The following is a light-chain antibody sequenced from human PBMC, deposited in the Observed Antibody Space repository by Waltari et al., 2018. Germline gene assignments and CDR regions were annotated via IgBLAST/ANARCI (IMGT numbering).Light chain of an antibody. CDR1: SGHSNYA. Sequence: QLVLTQSPSASASLGASVKRTCTLSSGHSNYAIAWHQQQPEKGPRYLMKLNSDGTHNKGDGIPDRFSGSSSGAERYLTISSLQSEDEADYYCQTWGTGIRVFGGGTKLTVL. CDR3: QTWGTGIRV. J-gene: IGLJ3*02. V-gene: IGLV4-69*01. CDR2: LNSDGTH.